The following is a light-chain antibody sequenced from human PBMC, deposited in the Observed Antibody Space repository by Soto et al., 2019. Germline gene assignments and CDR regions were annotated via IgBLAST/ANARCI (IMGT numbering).Light chain of an antibody. Sequence: EIVMTQSPATLSVSPGERATISCRASQSVSSNLAWYQQKSGQAPRLLIYGASTRSTVIPARFSGSGSGTEFTLTISSLQSEDFAVYYCQQYNNWPPLTFGGGTKVEIK. CDR1: QSVSSN. CDR2: GAS. V-gene: IGKV3-15*01. CDR3: QQYNNWPPLT. J-gene: IGKJ4*01.